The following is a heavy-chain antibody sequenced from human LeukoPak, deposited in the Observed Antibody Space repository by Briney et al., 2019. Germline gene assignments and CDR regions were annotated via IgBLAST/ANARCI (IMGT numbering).Heavy chain of an antibody. J-gene: IGHJ4*02. V-gene: IGHV4-39*01. CDR2: IYYNDNS. D-gene: IGHD1-14*01. CDR3: ARHRRETIHNNPWSLFDY. CDR1: GGSISSSSFY. Sequence: SETLSLTCTVSGGSISSSSFYWGWIRQPPGKGLEWIGTIYYNDNSYYNPSLKSRVTMSVDTSKNQFSLKLSSVTAADTAVYYCARHRRETIHNNPWSLFDYWGQGTLVTVSS.